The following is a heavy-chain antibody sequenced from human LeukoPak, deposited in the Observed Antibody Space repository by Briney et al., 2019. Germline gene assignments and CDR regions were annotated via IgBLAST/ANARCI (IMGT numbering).Heavy chain of an antibody. CDR3: ARRDYGDYGVFDY. D-gene: IGHD4-17*01. V-gene: IGHV3-21*01. J-gene: IGHJ4*02. Sequence: GGSLRLSCAGSGFTFSGYSMNWVRQAPGKGLEWVSCISSSGSYIYYADSVKGRFTISRDNAKNSLYLQMNSLRAEDTAVYYCARRDYGDYGVFDYWGQGTLVTVSS. CDR1: GFTFSGYS. CDR2: ISSSGSYI.